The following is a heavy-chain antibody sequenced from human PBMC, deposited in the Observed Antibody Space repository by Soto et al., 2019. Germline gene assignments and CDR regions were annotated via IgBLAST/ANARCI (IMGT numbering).Heavy chain of an antibody. Sequence: QVLLVQSGAEGKRPGSSAKVSCKPSGGTFNTLSINWVLQAPGQGLEWVGAIIPLFDSTNYAQKFQDRVTITADKSMDTAYLELNNLRSDDTAVYYCTTRDQGRFDHWGQGTPLTVSS. CDR3: TTRDQGRFDH. CDR1: GGTFNTLS. V-gene: IGHV1-69*06. J-gene: IGHJ4*02. CDR2: IIPLFDST.